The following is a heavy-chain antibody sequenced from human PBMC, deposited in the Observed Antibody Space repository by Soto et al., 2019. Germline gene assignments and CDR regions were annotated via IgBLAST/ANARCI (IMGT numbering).Heavy chain of an antibody. V-gene: IGHV1-18*01. CDR3: APHTLDTGMPSGY. Sequence: QVQLVQSAAEVREPGASVKVSCKASGYTFTNYGVTWVRQAPGQGLEWMGWIGGYKGNTNYAQKLQGRVTLTTDTSTSTAYMELRSLVSVDTAVYYCAPHTLDTGMPSGYWGQGTLVTVSS. D-gene: IGHD5-18*01. CDR1: GYTFTNYG. CDR2: IGGYKGNT. J-gene: IGHJ4*02.